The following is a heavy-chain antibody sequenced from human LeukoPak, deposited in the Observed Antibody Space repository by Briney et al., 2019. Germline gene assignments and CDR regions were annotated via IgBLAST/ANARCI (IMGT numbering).Heavy chain of an antibody. CDR1: GFTFSSYE. Sequence: GGSLRLSCAASGFTFSSYEMNWVRQAPGKGLEWVSYISSSGSTIYYADSVKGRFTISRDNAKNSLYLQMNSLRAEDTAVYYCAGVSSSWYVNYYYYMDVWGKGTTVTVSS. V-gene: IGHV3-48*03. D-gene: IGHD6-13*01. CDR3: AGVSSSWYVNYYYYMDV. J-gene: IGHJ6*03. CDR2: ISSSGSTI.